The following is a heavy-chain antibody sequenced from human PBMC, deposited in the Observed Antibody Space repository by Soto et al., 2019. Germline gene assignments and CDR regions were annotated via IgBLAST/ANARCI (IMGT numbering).Heavy chain of an antibody. Sequence: SVKVSCKTSGFTFSKSSVQWMRQARGQRLEWIGWVVVGSDNTRYAQNFQDRVTITRDMSTSTSYMELSSLTSEDTAVYFRAAEIDDYADFNYXGQGTPVTVSS. D-gene: IGHD4-17*01. V-gene: IGHV1-58*01. J-gene: IGHJ4*02. CDR3: AAEIDDYADFNY. CDR2: VVVGSDNT. CDR1: GFTFSKSS.